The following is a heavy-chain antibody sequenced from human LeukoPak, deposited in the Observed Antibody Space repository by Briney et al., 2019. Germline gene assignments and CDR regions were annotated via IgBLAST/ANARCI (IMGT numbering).Heavy chain of an antibody. CDR1: GGSISSYY. CDR3: ARESKEYGDYYYYMDV. Sequence: SETLSLTCTVSGGSISSYYWSWIRQPPGKGLEWIGYIYYSGSTNYNPSLKSRVTISVDTSKNQFSLKLSSVTAADTAVCYCARESKEYGDYYYYMDVWGKGTTVTISS. CDR2: IYYSGST. D-gene: IGHD2/OR15-2a*01. J-gene: IGHJ6*03. V-gene: IGHV4-59*01.